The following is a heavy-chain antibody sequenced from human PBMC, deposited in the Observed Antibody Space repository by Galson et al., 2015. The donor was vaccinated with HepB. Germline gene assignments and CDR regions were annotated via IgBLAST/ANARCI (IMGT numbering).Heavy chain of an antibody. Sequence: QVQLQESGPGLVKPSETLSLTCTVSGGSISSGSYYWSWIRQPAGKGLGWIGRIYTSGSTNYNPSLKSRVTMSVDTSKNQFSLKLSAVTASDTAVYYCARDSEWELLPRKHYYYGMDVWGQGTTVTVSS. V-gene: IGHV4-61*02. CDR1: GGSISSGSYY. J-gene: IGHJ6*02. CDR2: IYTSGST. CDR3: ARDSEWELLPRKHYYYGMDV. D-gene: IGHD1-26*01.